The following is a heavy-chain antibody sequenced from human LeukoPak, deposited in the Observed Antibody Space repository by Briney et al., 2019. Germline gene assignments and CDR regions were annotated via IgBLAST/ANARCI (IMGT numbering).Heavy chain of an antibody. Sequence: ASVKVSCKASGYTFTGYYMHWVRQAPGQGLEWMGWINPNSGGTNYAQKFQGRVTMTRDTSISTAYMELSRLRSDDMAVYYCARTQSHSGSYWTFDYWGQGTLVTVSS. CDR2: INPNSGGT. CDR1: GYTFTGYY. D-gene: IGHD1-26*01. J-gene: IGHJ4*02. CDR3: ARTQSHSGSYWTFDY. V-gene: IGHV1-2*02.